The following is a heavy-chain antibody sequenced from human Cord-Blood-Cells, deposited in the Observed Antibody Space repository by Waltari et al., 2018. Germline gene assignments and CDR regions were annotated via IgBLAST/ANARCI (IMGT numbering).Heavy chain of an antibody. D-gene: IGHD3-22*01. J-gene: IGHJ4*02. Sequence: VQLVQSGAEVKKPGASVKVSCKASGYTFTSYAMHWVRPAPGRRLEWMGWINAGNGNTKYSQKFQGRVTITRDTSASTAYMELSSLRSEDTAVYYCARGGYYDSFFDYCGQGTLVTVSS. CDR2: INAGNGNT. CDR3: ARGGYYDSFFDY. V-gene: IGHV1-3*01. CDR1: GYTFTSYA.